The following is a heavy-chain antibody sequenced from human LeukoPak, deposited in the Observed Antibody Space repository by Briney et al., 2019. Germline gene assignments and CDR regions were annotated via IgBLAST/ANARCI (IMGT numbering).Heavy chain of an antibody. Sequence: SETLSLTCSVSGYSISSGYYWGWIRQPPGKGLEWIGSLYHGGSTYYNPSLKSRITTSVDTSKNQFSLKLRSVVAADTAVYYCARDNYDFWSGNLLDYFDYWGQGTLVTVSS. D-gene: IGHD3-3*01. J-gene: IGHJ4*02. CDR1: GYSISSGYY. CDR3: ARDNYDFWSGNLLDYFDY. V-gene: IGHV4-38-2*02. CDR2: LYHGGST.